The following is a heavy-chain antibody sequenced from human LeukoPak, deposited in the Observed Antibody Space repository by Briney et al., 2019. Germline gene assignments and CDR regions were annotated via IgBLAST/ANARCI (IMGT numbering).Heavy chain of an antibody. J-gene: IGHJ3*02. Sequence: SVKVSCKASGGTLSSYAISWVRQAPGQGLEWMGRIIPILGIANYAQKFQGRVTITADKSTSTAYMELSSLRSEDTAVYYCARGVYYYDSSGYYSIWGQGTMVTVSS. CDR2: IIPILGIA. D-gene: IGHD3-22*01. V-gene: IGHV1-69*04. CDR3: ARGVYYYDSSGYYSI. CDR1: GGTLSSYA.